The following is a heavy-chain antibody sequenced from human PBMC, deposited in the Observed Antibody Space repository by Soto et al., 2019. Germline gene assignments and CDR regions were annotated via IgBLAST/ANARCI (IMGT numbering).Heavy chain of an antibody. Sequence: AASVKVSCKASGYTFTSYGISWVRQAPGQGLEWMGWISAYNGNTNYAQKLQGRVTMTTDTSTSTAYMELRSLRSDDTAVYYCARDAPRLTEDWFDPWGQGTLVTVSS. D-gene: IGHD7-27*01. CDR2: ISAYNGNT. J-gene: IGHJ5*02. CDR1: GYTFTSYG. V-gene: IGHV1-18*01. CDR3: ARDAPRLTEDWFDP.